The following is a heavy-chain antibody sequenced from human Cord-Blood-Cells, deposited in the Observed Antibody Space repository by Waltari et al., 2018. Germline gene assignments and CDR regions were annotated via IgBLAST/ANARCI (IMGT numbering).Heavy chain of an antibody. CDR1: GLPFSSYW. Sequence: EVQLVESGGGLVQPGGSLRLSCAASGLPFSSYWMHWVRQAPGKGLVWVSLINSDGSSTSYAESVKGRFTISRDNAKNTLYLQMNSLRAEDTAVYYCASVDYGDYWGQGTLVTVSS. CDR2: INSDGSST. J-gene: IGHJ4*02. CDR3: ASVDYGDY. V-gene: IGHV3-74*01.